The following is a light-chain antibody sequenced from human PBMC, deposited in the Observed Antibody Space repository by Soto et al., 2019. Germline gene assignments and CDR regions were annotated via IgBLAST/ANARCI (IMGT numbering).Light chain of an antibody. J-gene: IGLJ2*01. V-gene: IGLV1-44*01. CDR3: AAWDDSLNGLV. CDR2: SNN. CDR1: SSNIGSNT. Sequence: QSVLTQTPSASGTPGQRVTMSCSGSSSNIGSNTVNWYQQLPGTAPKLLIYSNNQRPSGVPDRFSGSKSGTSVSLAISGLQPEDEADYYCAAWDDSLNGLVFGGGTKLTVL.